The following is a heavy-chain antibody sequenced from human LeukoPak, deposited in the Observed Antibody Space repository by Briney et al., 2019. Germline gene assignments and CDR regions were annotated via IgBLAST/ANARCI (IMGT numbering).Heavy chain of an antibody. V-gene: IGHV3-53*01. CDR2: IYSGGST. CDR1: GFTVSSNY. CDR3: ATPEYHYYYGMDV. Sequence: GGSLRLSCAASGFTVSSNYMSWVRQAPGKGLEGVSVIYSGGSTYYADSVKGRFTISRDNSKNTLYLQMNSLRAEDTALYYCATPEYHYYYGMDVWGQGPTVTVSS. D-gene: IGHD2/OR15-2a*01. J-gene: IGHJ6*02.